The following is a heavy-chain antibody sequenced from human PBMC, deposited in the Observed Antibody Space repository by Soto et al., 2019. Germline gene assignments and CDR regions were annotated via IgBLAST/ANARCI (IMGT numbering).Heavy chain of an antibody. Sequence: GGSLRLSCAASGFTFSSYWVSWVRQAPGKGLEWVSAISGSGGSTYYADSVKGRFTISRDNSKNTLYLQMNSLRAEDTAVYYCAKEGRMYYYDSSGYYPLYYYGMDVWGQGTTVTVSS. J-gene: IGHJ6*02. V-gene: IGHV3-23*01. CDR2: ISGSGGST. CDR1: GFTFSSYW. CDR3: AKEGRMYYYDSSGYYPLYYYGMDV. D-gene: IGHD3-22*01.